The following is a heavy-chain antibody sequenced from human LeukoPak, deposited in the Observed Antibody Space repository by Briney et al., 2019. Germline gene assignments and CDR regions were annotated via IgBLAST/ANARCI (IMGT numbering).Heavy chain of an antibody. CDR2: INPNSGGT. CDR3: ARKLGYSGGCDY. CDR1: GYXFTGYY. D-gene: IGHD6-19*01. Sequence: ASVKVSCKSSGYXFTGYYMHWVRQAPGQGLEWMGWINPNSGGTNYAHKFQGRVTMTRATSISTAYMELSRLKSDDTAVYFCARKLGYSGGCDYWGQGTLVTVSS. V-gene: IGHV1-2*07. J-gene: IGHJ4*02.